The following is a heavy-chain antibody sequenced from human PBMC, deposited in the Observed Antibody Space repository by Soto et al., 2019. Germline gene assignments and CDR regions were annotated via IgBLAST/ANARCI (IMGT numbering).Heavy chain of an antibody. CDR1: GFTFSTYN. J-gene: IGHJ6*02. CDR2: ISGSSGNT. CDR3: AKVRSTYYYYYGMDV. V-gene: IGHV3-23*01. Sequence: GGSLRPSCAASGFTFSTYNMNWVRQAPGKGLEWVSAISGSSGNTYYADSLKGRFTISRDNSKNTLYLQMNSLRAEDTAVYYCAKVRSTYYYYYGMDVWGQGTTVTVSS. D-gene: IGHD2-2*01.